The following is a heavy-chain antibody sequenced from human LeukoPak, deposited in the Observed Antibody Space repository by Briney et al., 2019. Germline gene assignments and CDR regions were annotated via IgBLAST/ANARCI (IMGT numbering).Heavy chain of an antibody. CDR2: LYTGGGT. D-gene: IGHD3-22*01. J-gene: IGHJ4*02. Sequence: PEGSLRLSCAASGFSVRTTFMSWVRQAPGKGLEWVSVLYTGGGTDHADSVKGRFTISRDNSKNTLSLQMNSLRAEDTAIYYCTRSGYRHPYHFDSWGQGTLVTVSS. CDR1: GFSVRTTF. V-gene: IGHV3-53*01. CDR3: TRSGYRHPYHFDS.